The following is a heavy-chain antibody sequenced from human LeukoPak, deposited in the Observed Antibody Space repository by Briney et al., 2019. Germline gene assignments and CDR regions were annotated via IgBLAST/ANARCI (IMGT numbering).Heavy chain of an antibody. CDR2: IYSGGST. Sequence: TGGSLRLSCAASGFTVSSNYMSWVRQAPGKGLEGVTVIYSGGSTYYADSAKGRFTISRDNSKNTLYLQMNSLRADDTAVYYCAREAAAWGQGTLVTVSS. J-gene: IGHJ5*02. CDR1: GFTVSSNY. V-gene: IGHV3-53*01. CDR3: AREAAA.